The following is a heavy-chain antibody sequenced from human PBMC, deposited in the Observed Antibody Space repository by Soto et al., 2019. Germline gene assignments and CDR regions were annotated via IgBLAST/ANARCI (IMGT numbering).Heavy chain of an antibody. CDR3: ARARELLWFGGHDAFDI. CDR1: GFTFSSYE. D-gene: IGHD3-10*01. CDR2: ISSSGSTI. Sequence: PGGSLRLSCAASGFTFSSYEMNWVRQAPGKGLEWVSYISSSGSTIYYADSVKGRFTISRDNAKNSLYLQMNSLRAEDTAVYYCARARELLWFGGHDAFDIWGQGTMVTVSS. J-gene: IGHJ3*02. V-gene: IGHV3-48*03.